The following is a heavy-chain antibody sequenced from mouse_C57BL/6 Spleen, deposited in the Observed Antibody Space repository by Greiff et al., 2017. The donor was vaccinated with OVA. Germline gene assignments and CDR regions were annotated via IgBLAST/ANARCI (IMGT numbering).Heavy chain of an antibody. Sequence: QVQLQQPGAELVKPGASVKLSCKASGYTFTSYWMQWVKQRPGPGLEWIGEIDPADSYTNYNQKFKGKATLTVDTSSSTAYTQLSSLTSEDAAVYYCTRSDYSWFAYWGQGTLVTVSA. J-gene: IGHJ3*01. CDR1: GYTFTSYW. CDR3: TRSDYSWFAY. CDR2: IDPADSYT. D-gene: IGHD1-1*01. V-gene: IGHV1-50*01.